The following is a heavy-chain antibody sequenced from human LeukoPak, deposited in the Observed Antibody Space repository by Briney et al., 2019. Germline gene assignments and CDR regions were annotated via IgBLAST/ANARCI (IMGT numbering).Heavy chain of an antibody. CDR3: AREGYYYDSSGYLRDAFDI. CDR2: IYYSGST. D-gene: IGHD3-22*01. J-gene: IGHJ3*02. CDR1: GGSISSSNW. Sequence: SGTLSLTCAVSGGSISSSNWWSWVRQPPGKGLEWIGSIYYSGSTYYNPSLKSRVTISVDTSKNQFSLKLSSVTAADTAVYYCAREGYYYDSSGYLRDAFDIWGQGTMVTVSS. V-gene: IGHV4-4*02.